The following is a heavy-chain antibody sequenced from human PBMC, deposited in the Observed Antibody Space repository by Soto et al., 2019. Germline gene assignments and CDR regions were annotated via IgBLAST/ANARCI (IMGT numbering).Heavy chain of an antibody. CDR3: ARDRVAGIWGDALDI. J-gene: IGHJ3*02. D-gene: IGHD3-16*01. CDR2: INPYNANT. CDR1: GYTFTNHG. Sequence: ASVKVSCKTSGYTFTNHGINWVRQAPGQGLEWMGWINPYNANTNYAQKLQGRVTMTTDTSTSTAYMDLRSRTSDDTDVYYFARDRVAGIWGDALDIWGQGKMVTV. V-gene: IGHV1-18*04.